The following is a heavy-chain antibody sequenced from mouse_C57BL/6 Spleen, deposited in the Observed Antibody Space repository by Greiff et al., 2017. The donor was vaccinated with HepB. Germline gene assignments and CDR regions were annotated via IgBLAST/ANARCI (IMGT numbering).Heavy chain of an antibody. D-gene: IGHD2-4*01. J-gene: IGHJ2*01. CDR2: IDPSDSYT. Sequence: QVQLKQPGAELVMPGASVKLSCKASGYTFTSYWMHWVKQRPGQGLEWIGEIDPSDSYTNYNQKFKGKSTLTVDKSSSTAYMQLSSLTSEDSAVYYCSRGRDYDYEGYYFDYWGQGTTLTVSS. CDR1: GYTFTSYW. V-gene: IGHV1-69*01. CDR3: SRGRDYDYEGYYFDY.